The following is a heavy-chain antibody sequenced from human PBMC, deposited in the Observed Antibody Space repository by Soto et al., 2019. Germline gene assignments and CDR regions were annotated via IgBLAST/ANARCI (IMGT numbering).Heavy chain of an antibody. CDR3: ATTQSSATFKTYYYDMHV. D-gene: IGHD3-10*01. J-gene: IGHJ6*02. Sequence: GESLKISCKGSGYTFTDYWIGWVRQLPGKGLEWMGIIYPGDSDTRYSPSFQGHVTITVDKSTSTAYLQWSSLKASDTAIYYCATTQSSATFKTYYYDMHVWGQGTTVTVSS. V-gene: IGHV5-51*01. CDR2: IYPGDSDT. CDR1: GYTFTDYW.